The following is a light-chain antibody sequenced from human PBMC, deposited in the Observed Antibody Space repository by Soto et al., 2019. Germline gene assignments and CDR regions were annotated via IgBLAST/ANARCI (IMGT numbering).Light chain of an antibody. CDR2: GAS. V-gene: IGKV3-20*01. CDR3: QQYGSSPPFT. J-gene: IGKJ2*01. Sequence: EIVLTQSPGTLSLSPGERATLSCRASQSVSSRYLAWYQQKPGQAPRLLIYGASNRATGIPDRSSGSGSGTDFTLTISRLEPEDFAVYFCQQYGSSPPFTFGQGTKVEIK. CDR1: QSVSSRY.